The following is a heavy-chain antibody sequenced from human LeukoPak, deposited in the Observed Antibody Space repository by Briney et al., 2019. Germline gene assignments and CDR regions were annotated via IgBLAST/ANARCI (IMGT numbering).Heavy chain of an antibody. J-gene: IGHJ4*02. D-gene: IGHD3-9*01. CDR1: GGSINSNSHH. Sequence: SETLSLTCTVSGGSINSNSHHWDWIRQAPGKGLEWIGNIYYSGTTSYNPSLKSRVTISVDTSKNQFSLRLSSVTAADTAVYYCARRGDILTDYAFDYWGQGTLVTVSS. CDR3: ARRGDILTDYAFDY. CDR2: IYYSGTT. V-gene: IGHV4-39*01.